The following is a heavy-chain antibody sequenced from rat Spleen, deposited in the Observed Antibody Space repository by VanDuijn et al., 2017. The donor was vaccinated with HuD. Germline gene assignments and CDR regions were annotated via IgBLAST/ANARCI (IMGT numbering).Heavy chain of an antibody. CDR2: ISYSGST. J-gene: IGHJ2*01. V-gene: IGHV3-1*01. CDR1: GYSITSNY. Sequence: EVQLQESGPGLVKPSQSLSLTCSVTGYSITSNYWGWIRKFPGNKMEWIGHISYSGSTSYDPSLKSRISITRDTAKNQFFLQVTSVTSEDTATYYCARSQTTVATDYWGQGVMVTVSS. D-gene: IGHD1-3*01. CDR3: ARSQTTVATDY.